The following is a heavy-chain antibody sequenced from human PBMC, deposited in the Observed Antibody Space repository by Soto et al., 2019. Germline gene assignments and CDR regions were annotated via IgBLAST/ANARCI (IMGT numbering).Heavy chain of an antibody. Sequence: SETLSLTCTVSGGSISSSSYYWGWIRQPPGKGLEWIGSIYYSGSTYYNPSLKSRVTISVDTSKNQFSLKLSSVTAADTAVYYCARLSYSSSSGIDYWGQGTLVTVSS. D-gene: IGHD6-6*01. J-gene: IGHJ4*02. CDR2: IYYSGST. CDR3: ARLSYSSSSGIDY. V-gene: IGHV4-39*01. CDR1: GGSISSSSYY.